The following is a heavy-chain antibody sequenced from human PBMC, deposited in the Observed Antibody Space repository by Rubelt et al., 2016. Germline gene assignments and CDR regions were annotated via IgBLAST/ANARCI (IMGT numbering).Heavy chain of an antibody. D-gene: IGHD3-22*01. J-gene: IGHJ4*02. Sequence: GGLVQPGGSLRLSCAASGFAFSGYTMNWVRQAPGKGLEWISYISVSSTTIYYADSVKGRFTISRDNARNSLYLQMNSLRAEDTAVYYRAKDTYYYDRSGYYIFDSWGQGTLVTVSS. CDR2: ISVSSTTI. CDR1: GFAFSGYT. V-gene: IGHV3-48*01. CDR3: AKDTYYYDRSGYYIFDS.